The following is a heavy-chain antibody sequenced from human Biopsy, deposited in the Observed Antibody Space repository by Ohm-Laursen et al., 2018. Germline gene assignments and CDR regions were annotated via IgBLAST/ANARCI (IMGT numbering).Heavy chain of an antibody. Sequence: ASVKVSCKPSGYTFTSYDISWVRQAPGQGLEWMGWISPYNDKTSYPPKLQDRVTMTADTSTNTAHMELRSLRSDDTAVYYCARVFCTSTTCYGLLDNWGQGAVVTASS. J-gene: IGHJ4*02. CDR3: ARVFCTSTTCYGLLDN. CDR2: ISPYNDKT. V-gene: IGHV1-18*01. D-gene: IGHD2/OR15-2a*01. CDR1: GYTFTSYD.